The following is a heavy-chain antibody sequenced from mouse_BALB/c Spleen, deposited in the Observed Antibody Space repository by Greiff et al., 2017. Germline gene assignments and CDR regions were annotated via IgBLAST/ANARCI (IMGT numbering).Heavy chain of an antibody. Sequence: GGGLVQPKGSLKLSCAASGFTFNTYAMNWVRQAPGKGLEWVARIRSKSNNYATYYADSVKDRFTISRDDSQSMLYLQMNNLKTEDTAMYYCVRLAVRRGGDALDYWGQGTTLTVSS. CDR3: VRLAVRRGGDALDY. J-gene: IGHJ2*01. V-gene: IGHV10-1*02. CDR2: IRSKSNNYAT. D-gene: IGHD2-14*01. CDR1: GFTFNTYA.